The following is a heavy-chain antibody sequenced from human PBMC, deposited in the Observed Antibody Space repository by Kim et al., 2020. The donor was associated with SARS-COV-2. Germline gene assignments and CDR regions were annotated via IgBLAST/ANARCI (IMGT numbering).Heavy chain of an antibody. D-gene: IGHD7-27*01. J-gene: IGHJ4*02. CDR3: ARGRSFWG. Sequence: GSNNCNPSLKSRVTISVDTSKNQFSLKLSSVNAEDTAVYYCARGRSFWGWGQGTLVTVSS. V-gene: IGHV4-34*01. CDR2: GSN.